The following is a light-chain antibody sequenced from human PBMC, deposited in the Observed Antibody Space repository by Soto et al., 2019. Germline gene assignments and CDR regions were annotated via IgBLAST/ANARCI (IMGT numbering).Light chain of an antibody. Sequence: DIQMTQSPSSLSASVGDRVTITCRASQSITYWLAWYQQKPGRAPKLLIYDVFNLQSGVPSRFSGSGSGTEFTLTISSLQPDDSATYYCQQYYSFSFTFGQGTKVDIK. J-gene: IGKJ2*01. V-gene: IGKV1-5*01. CDR1: QSITYW. CDR3: QQYYSFSFT. CDR2: DVF.